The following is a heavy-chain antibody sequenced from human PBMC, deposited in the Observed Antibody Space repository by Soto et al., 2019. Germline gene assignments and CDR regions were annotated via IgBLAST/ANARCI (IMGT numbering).Heavy chain of an antibody. D-gene: IGHD5-12*01. CDR2: VYPRDSDT. CDR3: ARPPLPGSSTHSKS. Sequence: GASLKISCKASGYIFIDYWIGWVRQMPGKGLEWMGIVYPRDSDTRYSPSFQGQVTISADRSTGTAFLQWRSLKASDTALYYCARPPLPGSSTHSKSWGQATLVTVSS. V-gene: IGHV5-51*01. J-gene: IGHJ5*02. CDR1: GYIFIDYW.